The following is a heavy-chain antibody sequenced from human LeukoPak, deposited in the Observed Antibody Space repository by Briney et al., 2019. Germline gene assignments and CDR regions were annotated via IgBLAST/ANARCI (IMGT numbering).Heavy chain of an antibody. V-gene: IGHV3-21*01. CDR1: GFTFSSYS. J-gene: IGHJ6*02. CDR3: AREGTYYYDSSGYPNMDV. Sequence: PGGSLRLSCAASGFTFSSYSMNWVRQAPGKGLEWVSSISSSSSYIYYADSVKGRFTISRDNAKNSLYLQMNSLRAEDTAVYYCAREGTYYYDSSGYPNMDVWGQGTTVTVSS. CDR2: ISSSSSYI. D-gene: IGHD3-22*01.